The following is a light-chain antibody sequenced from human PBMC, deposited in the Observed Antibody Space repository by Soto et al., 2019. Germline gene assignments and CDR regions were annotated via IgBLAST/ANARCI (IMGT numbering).Light chain of an antibody. J-gene: IGKJ1*01. CDR3: QQYGDLPWT. Sequence: ALTQSPGTLSSSPGERATLSCRASQAVSSHYLACYQQKPGQAPRLLISGASGRATGVPDRFSGSGSGTDFTLTIDRLESEDFAVYFCQQYGDLPWTFGQGTKVDIK. CDR1: QAVSSHY. CDR2: GAS. V-gene: IGKV3-20*01.